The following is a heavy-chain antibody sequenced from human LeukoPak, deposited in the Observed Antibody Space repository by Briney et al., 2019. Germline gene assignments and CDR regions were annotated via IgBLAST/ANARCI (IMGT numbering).Heavy chain of an antibody. D-gene: IGHD6-13*01. CDR1: GYGFTDYY. J-gene: IGHJ4*02. CDR2: INPNSGVT. V-gene: IGHV1-2*02. Sequence: GASVRVSCKASGYGFTDYYIHWVRQAPGQGLEWMAWINPNSGVTNYAQKFQGRVTMTRDTSINTAYMGLNRLRSGDTAVYYCARGGNWQQLVKYYFDYWGQGTLVTVSS. CDR3: ARGGNWQQLVKYYFDY.